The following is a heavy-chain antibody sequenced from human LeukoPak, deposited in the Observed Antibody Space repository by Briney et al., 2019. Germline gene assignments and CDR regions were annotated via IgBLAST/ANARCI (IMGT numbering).Heavy chain of an antibody. CDR3: TTDLILAAGSYHSDY. J-gene: IGHJ4*02. Sequence: GGSLRLSCAASGFTVSSNYMSWVRQAPGKGLEWVGRIKSKTDGGTTDYAAPVKGRFTISRDDSKNTLYLQMNSLKTEDTAVYYCTTDLILAAGSYHSDYWGQGTLVTVSS. CDR2: IKSKTDGGTT. V-gene: IGHV3-15*01. D-gene: IGHD1-26*01. CDR1: GFTVSSNY.